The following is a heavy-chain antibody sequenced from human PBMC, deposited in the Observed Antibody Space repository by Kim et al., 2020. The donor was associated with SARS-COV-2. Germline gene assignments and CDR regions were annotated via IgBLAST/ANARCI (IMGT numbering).Heavy chain of an antibody. CDR1: GGSISSSSYY. D-gene: IGHD3-22*01. J-gene: IGHJ4*02. CDR3: ARHDLYVTYYYDSSGYFGGSYDY. Sequence: SETLSLTCTVSGGSISSSSYYWGWIRQPPGKGLEWIGSHNYSGSTYYNLSLKSRVTISADTSKNQFSLKLSSVTAADTAVYYCARHDLYVTYYYDSSGYFGGSYDYWGQGTLVTVSS. V-gene: IGHV4-39*01. CDR2: HNYSGST.